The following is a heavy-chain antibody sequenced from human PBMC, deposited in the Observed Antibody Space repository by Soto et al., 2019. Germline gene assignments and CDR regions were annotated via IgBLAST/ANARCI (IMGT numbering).Heavy chain of an antibody. Sequence: GASVKVSCKASGYTFTSYYMHWVRQAPGQGLEWMGIINPSGGSTSYAQKFQGRVTMTRDTSTSTVYMELSSLRSEDTAVYYCARDGGYCSSTICYVFNPPDYWGQGTLVTVSS. D-gene: IGHD2-2*01. CDR1: GYTFTSYY. V-gene: IGHV1-46*01. CDR3: ARDGGYCSSTICYVFNPPDY. CDR2: INPSGGST. J-gene: IGHJ4*02.